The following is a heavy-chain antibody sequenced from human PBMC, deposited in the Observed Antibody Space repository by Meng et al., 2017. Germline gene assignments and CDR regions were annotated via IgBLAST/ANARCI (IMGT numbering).Heavy chain of an antibody. Sequence: VQLGGSGGGLVQLGGSLRHSCAASVLTLSSYGMHWVRQAPGKGLEWVAVIWYDGSNKYYADSVKGRFTISRDNSKNTLYLQMNSLRAEDTAVYYCARSYSGSSLFDYWGQGTLVTVSS. V-gene: IGHV3-33*01. CDR1: VLTLSSYG. CDR3: ARSYSGSSLFDY. D-gene: IGHD1-26*01. CDR2: IWYDGSNK. J-gene: IGHJ4*02.